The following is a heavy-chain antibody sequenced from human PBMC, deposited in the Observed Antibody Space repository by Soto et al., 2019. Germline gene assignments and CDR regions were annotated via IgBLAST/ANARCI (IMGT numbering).Heavy chain of an antibody. J-gene: IGHJ6*02. CDR1: GGSISSGGYY. D-gene: IGHD3-10*01. V-gene: IGHV4-31*03. CDR3: ARSYGSGSYYFYGLDV. Sequence: QVQLQESGPGLVKPSQTLSLTCTVSGGSISSGGYYWSWIRQHQGKGLEWIGYIYYTGSTSYNPSLKSRGTISVDTSENQFYLKLSSVTAADTAVYYCARSYGSGSYYFYGLDVWGQGTTATVSS. CDR2: IYYTGST.